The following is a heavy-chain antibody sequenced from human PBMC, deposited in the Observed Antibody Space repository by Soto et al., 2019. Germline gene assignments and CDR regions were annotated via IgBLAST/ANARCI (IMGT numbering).Heavy chain of an antibody. D-gene: IGHD3-16*01. CDR2: MNPNSGNT. V-gene: IGHV1-8*01. CDR3: ARGKRGGSPYPRGYYYYYMDV. J-gene: IGHJ6*03. CDR1: GYTFTSYD. Sequence: QVQLVQSGAEVKKPGASVKVSCKASGYTFTSYDINWVRQATGQGLEWMGWMNPNSGNTGYAQKFQGRVTMTRNTSISTAYMELRSLRSEDTAVYYCARGKRGGSPYPRGYYYYYMDVWGKGTTVTVSS.